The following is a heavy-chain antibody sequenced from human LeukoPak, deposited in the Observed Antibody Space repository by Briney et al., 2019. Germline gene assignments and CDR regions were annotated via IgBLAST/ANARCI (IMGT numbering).Heavy chain of an antibody. D-gene: IGHD6-13*01. CDR2: IKEDGSEK. CDR1: GFTFSNYW. V-gene: IGHV3-7*01. J-gene: IGHJ4*02. CDR3: ASGRQLGY. Sequence: GGSLSLSCAASGFTFSNYWMSWVRQAPGKGLEWVANIKEDGSEKYYVDSVKGRFSISRDNARNSLYLQMNSLRAEDTAVYYCASGRQLGYWGQGTLVTVSS.